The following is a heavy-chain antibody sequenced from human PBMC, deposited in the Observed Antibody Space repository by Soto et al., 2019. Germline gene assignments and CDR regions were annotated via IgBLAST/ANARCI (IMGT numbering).Heavy chain of an antibody. CDR2: ISYDGSNK. CDR3: AKGIAAPAHYFDD. J-gene: IGHJ4*02. V-gene: IGHV3-30-3*01. CDR1: GFTFISYA. D-gene: IGHD6-13*01. Sequence: GGSLRLSCAASGFTFISYAMHWVLQAPGKGLEWVAVISYDGSNKYYADSVKGRFTLSRDNAKNSLYLQMNSLRAEDTALYYCAKGIAAPAHYFDDRGQGPLVTLSS.